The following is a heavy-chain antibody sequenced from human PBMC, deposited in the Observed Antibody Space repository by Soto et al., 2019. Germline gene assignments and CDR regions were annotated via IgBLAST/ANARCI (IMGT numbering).Heavy chain of an antibody. J-gene: IGHJ4*02. CDR3: AKNAGGYSYGPFDY. Sequence: PGGSLRLSCAASGFTFSSYAMSWVRQAPGKGLEWVSSISVSGGTTYYADSVKGRFTISRDNSKNTLYLQMNSLRAEDTAVYYCAKNAGGYSYGPFDYWGQGTLVTVSS. CDR2: ISVSGGTT. CDR1: GFTFSSYA. V-gene: IGHV3-23*01. D-gene: IGHD5-18*01.